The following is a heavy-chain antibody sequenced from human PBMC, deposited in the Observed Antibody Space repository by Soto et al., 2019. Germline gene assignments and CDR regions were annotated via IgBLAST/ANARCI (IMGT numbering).Heavy chain of an antibody. CDR2: MNPNSGNT. V-gene: IGHV1-8*01. D-gene: IGHD4-17*01. Sequence: QVQLVQSGAEVKKPGASVKVSCKASGYTFTSYDINWVRQATGQGLEWMGWMNPNSGNTGYAQKFXXRXTXIRNTATRTAYMELSSLRSEDTAVYYCARGATGADIWGQGTMVTVSS. CDR3: ARGATGADI. J-gene: IGHJ3*02. CDR1: GYTFTSYD.